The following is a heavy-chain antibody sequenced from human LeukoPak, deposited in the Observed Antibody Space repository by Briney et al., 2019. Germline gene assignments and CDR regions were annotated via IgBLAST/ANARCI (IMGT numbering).Heavy chain of an antibody. V-gene: IGHV3-20*04. CDR3: TKMRGSLYAFDI. D-gene: IGHD2-15*01. CDR2: INWNGGST. J-gene: IGHJ3*02. Sequence: GGSLRLSCAASGFTFDDYGMTWVRQAPGKGLEWVSGINWNGGSTAYADSVKGRLTISRDNAKNSLYLQMNRLRAEDTAFYYCTKMRGSLYAFDIWGRGTMVTVS. CDR1: GFTFDDYG.